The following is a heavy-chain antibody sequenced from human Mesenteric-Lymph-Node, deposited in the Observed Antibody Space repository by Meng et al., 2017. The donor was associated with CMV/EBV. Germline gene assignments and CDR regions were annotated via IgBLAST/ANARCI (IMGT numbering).Heavy chain of an antibody. CDR3: AREYYGSGSYYNKFDY. J-gene: IGHJ4*02. CDR1: GYTFTNYY. Sequence: ASVKVSCKASGYTFTNYYIHWVRQAPGQGLEWMGIINPSGGSTSFAQKFQGRVTMTRDTSTSTVYMELSSLRSEDTAVYYCAREYYGSGSYYNKFDYWGQGTLVTVSS. D-gene: IGHD3-10*01. V-gene: IGHV1-46*01. CDR2: INPSGGST.